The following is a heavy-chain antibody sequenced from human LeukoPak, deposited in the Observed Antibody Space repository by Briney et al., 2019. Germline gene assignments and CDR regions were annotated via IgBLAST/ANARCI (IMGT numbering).Heavy chain of an antibody. J-gene: IGHJ4*02. D-gene: IGHD1-7*01. CDR3: AIGYNWNYVVYFDY. V-gene: IGHV3-20*04. CDR2: INWDGGST. Sequence: GGSLRLSCAASGFTFDDYGMSWVRQAPGKGLEWVSGINWDGGSTGYAYSVKGRFTISRDNAKNSLYLQMNSLRAEDTALYYCAIGYNWNYVVYFDYWGQGTLVTVSS. CDR1: GFTFDDYG.